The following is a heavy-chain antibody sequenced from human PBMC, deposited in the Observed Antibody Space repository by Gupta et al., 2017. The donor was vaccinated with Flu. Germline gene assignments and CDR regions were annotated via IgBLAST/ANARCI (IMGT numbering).Heavy chain of an antibody. J-gene: IGHJ5*02. CDR2: IRDTWNT. D-gene: IGHD3-16*01. CDR3: ARRISYGKTFDH. V-gene: IGHV4-39*01. CDR1: GGSMSSSGYN. Sequence: QLQLQEAGPGLANPSETLSLTCAVSGGSMSSSGYNWGWIRQPPGKGLEYIGSIRDTWNTYYNTSLKSRVTISLDRSNNQVSLKLTSVTAADTAVYYCARRISYGKTFDHWGHGILVAVSS.